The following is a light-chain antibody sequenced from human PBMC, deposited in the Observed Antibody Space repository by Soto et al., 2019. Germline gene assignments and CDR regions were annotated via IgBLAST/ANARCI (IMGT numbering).Light chain of an antibody. CDR1: SSNIGSNF. J-gene: IGLJ2*01. CDR2: GNS. CDR3: QSYDSSLSGVV. Sequence: QSVLTQPPSVSAAPGQEVTISCSGASSNIGSNFVSWYQQLPGTAPKLLIYGNSNRPSGVPDRFSGSKSGTSASLAITGLQAEDEADYYCQSYDSSLSGVVFGGGTKLTVL. V-gene: IGLV1-40*01.